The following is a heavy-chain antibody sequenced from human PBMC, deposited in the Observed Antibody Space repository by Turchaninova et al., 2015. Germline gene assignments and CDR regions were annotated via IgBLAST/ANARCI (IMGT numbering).Heavy chain of an antibody. V-gene: IGHV4-4*02. J-gene: IGHJ3*02. CDR3: AREEISSSTGLRYFVWYPSNAFDI. CDR2: IYHGGST. D-gene: IGHD3-9*01. CDR1: VGSISSTNW. Sequence: GPGLVKPSGTLSLTCGCSVGSISSTNWWSWVRQPPGNGLEWIGEIYHGGSTNYNPSLKSRVTISVDKSKNQVSLKLSSVTAADTAVYYCAREEISSSTGLRYFVWYPSNAFDIWGQGTKVTVSS.